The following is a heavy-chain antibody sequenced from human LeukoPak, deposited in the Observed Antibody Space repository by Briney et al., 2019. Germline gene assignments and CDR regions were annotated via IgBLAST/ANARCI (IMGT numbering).Heavy chain of an antibody. V-gene: IGHV4-61*08. CDR3: ARRWIQLWYGY. D-gene: IGHD5-18*01. J-gene: IGHJ4*02. CDR1: GASVSSGGYY. CDR2: IYYSGST. Sequence: SETLSLTCTVSGASVSSGGYYWSWLRQPPGKGLEWIGYIYYSGSTNYNPSLKSRVTISVDTSKNQFSLKLSSVTAADTAVYYCARRWIQLWYGYWGQGTLVTVSS.